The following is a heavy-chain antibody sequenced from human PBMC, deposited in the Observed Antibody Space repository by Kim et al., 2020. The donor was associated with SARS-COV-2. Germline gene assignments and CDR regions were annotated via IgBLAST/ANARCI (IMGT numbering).Heavy chain of an antibody. Sequence: SETLSLTCTVSGGSISSYYWSWIRQPAGKGLEWIGRIYTSGSTNYNPSLKSRVTMSVDTSKNQFSLKLSSVTAADTAVYYCARQFQSYYYYYMDVWGKGTTVTVSS. V-gene: IGHV4-4*07. J-gene: IGHJ6*03. CDR2: IYTSGST. CDR3: ARQFQSYYYYYMDV. CDR1: GGSISSYY.